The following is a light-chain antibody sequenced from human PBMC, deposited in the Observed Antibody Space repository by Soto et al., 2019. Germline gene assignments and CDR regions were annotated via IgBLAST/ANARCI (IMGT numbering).Light chain of an antibody. J-gene: IGKJ5*01. Sequence: TTQSPVTLSVSPGDTATLPCRASQRVSSYVAWYQQKPGKAPELLIYAASTLQSGGPSRFSGSGAGTDFTLTISCLQSEDFATYYCQQYYSVPPTFGQGTRLEIK. CDR2: AAS. CDR1: QRVSSY. CDR3: QQYYSVPPT. V-gene: IGKV1D-8*01.